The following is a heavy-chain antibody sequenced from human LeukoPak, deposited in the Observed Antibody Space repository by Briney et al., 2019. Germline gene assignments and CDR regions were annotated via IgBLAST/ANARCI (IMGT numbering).Heavy chain of an antibody. CDR3: ARRRAVAGQYYSDY. CDR2: IYPRDSNT. CDR1: GYRFTNYW. Sequence: GESLKISCEGSGYRFTNYWIGWVRQMPGKGLEWMGIIYPRDSNTRYSPPFQAQVAISADKSIRTAHLQWSSLKASDTAMYYCARRRAVAGQYYSDYWGQGTLVTVSS. V-gene: IGHV5-51*01. J-gene: IGHJ4*02. D-gene: IGHD6-19*01.